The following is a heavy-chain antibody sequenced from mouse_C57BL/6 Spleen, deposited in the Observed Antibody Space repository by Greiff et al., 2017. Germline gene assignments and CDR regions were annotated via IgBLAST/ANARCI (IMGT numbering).Heavy chain of an antibody. D-gene: IGHD1-1*01. CDR2: IDPSDSYT. CDR1: GYTFTSSW. J-gene: IGHJ2*01. V-gene: IGHV1-69*01. CDR3: ARSHYYGSSHYFDY. Sequence: VQLQQPGAELVMPGASVKLSCKASGYTFTSSWMHWVKQRPGQGLEWIGEIDPSDSYTNYNQKFKGKSTLTVDKSSSTAYMQLSSLTSEDSAVYYCARSHYYGSSHYFDYWGQGTTLTVSS.